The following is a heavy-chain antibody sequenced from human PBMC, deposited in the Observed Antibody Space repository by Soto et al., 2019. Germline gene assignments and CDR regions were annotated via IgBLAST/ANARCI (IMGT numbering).Heavy chain of an antibody. CDR2: ISGAGGNT. CDR3: AKDPVPQLLPSWWFDP. J-gene: IGHJ5*02. Sequence: EVQLLESGGGLVQPGGSLRLSCAASGFAFGAYAMTWVRQAPGKGLEWVSVISGAGGNTYYADSVKGRFTVSRDNSKKMLYLEMNRLRVEDTAIYYCAKDPVPQLLPSWWFDPWGQGTRVTVSS. D-gene: IGHD2-2*01. V-gene: IGHV3-23*01. CDR1: GFAFGAYA.